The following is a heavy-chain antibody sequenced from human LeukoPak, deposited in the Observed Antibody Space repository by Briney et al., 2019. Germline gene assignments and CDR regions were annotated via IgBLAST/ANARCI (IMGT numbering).Heavy chain of an antibody. J-gene: IGHJ5*02. D-gene: IGHD3-22*01. V-gene: IGHV1-18*01. CDR3: AGSYYYDSSGYYLENWFDP. CDR1: GYTFTSYG. CDR2: ISAYNGNT. Sequence: ASVKVSCKASGYTFTSYGISWVRQAPGQGLEWMGWISAYNGNTNYAQELQGRVTMTTDTSTSTAYMELRSLRSDDTAVYYCAGSYYYDSSGYYLENWFDPWGQGTLVTVSS.